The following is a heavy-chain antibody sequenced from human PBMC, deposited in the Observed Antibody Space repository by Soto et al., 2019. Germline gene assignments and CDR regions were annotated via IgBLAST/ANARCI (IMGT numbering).Heavy chain of an antibody. CDR2: IYYTGST. V-gene: IGHV4-30-4*01. J-gene: IGHJ6*02. CDR1: GGSITSGDYY. D-gene: IGHD2-2*01. CDR3: ARGGYELIYAMDV. Sequence: QVQLQESGPGLVKPSQTLSLTCSVSGGSITSGDYYWSWIRQPPGRGLEWIGYIYYTGSTYYNPSPQSRFTVSGEAATDHLSLKVNSVGAADPAVYYCARGGYELIYAMDVWGQGPTVTVSS.